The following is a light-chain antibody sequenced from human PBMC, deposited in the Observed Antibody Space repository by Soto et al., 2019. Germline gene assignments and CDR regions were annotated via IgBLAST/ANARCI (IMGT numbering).Light chain of an antibody. CDR3: SSYTSSSTPYV. Sequence: SALTQPASVSGSPGQSITISCTGTSSDVGGYNYVSWYQQHPGKAPKLMIYEVSNRPSGVSNRFSGSKSGNTASLTISGLHAEDEADYYCSSYTSSSTPYVFGTGTKVTV. CDR2: EVS. V-gene: IGLV2-14*01. J-gene: IGLJ1*01. CDR1: SSDVGGYNY.